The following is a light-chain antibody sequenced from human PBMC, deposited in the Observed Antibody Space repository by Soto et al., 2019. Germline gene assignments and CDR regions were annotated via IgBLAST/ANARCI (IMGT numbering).Light chain of an antibody. V-gene: IGKV1-9*01. CDR3: QQLNTYPLT. J-gene: IGKJ4*01. Sequence: IQLTQAPSSLSACAGDRVTITCRASQGIGNYLAWYQQKPGRAPKVLIYSAFTLQTGVPSRFSGSGSGTDFTLTISSLQPEDYATYYCQQLNTYPLTFGGGTQVDI. CDR1: QGIGNY. CDR2: SAF.